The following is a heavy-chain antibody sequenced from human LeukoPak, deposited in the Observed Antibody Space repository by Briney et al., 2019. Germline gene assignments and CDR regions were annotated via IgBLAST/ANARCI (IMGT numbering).Heavy chain of an antibody. J-gene: IGHJ5*02. Sequence: ASVTVSCKASGGTFSSYAISWVRQAPGQGLEWMGGIIPIFGAANYAQKFQGRVTITADKSTSTAYMELSSLRSEDTAVYHCASSADIVATKGGDWFDPWGQGTLVTVSS. CDR2: IIPIFGAA. CDR3: ASSADIVATKGGDWFDP. V-gene: IGHV1-69*06. D-gene: IGHD5-12*01. CDR1: GGTFSSYA.